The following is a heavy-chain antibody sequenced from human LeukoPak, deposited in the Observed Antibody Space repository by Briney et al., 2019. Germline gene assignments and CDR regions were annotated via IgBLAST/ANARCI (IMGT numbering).Heavy chain of an antibody. V-gene: IGHV3-21*01. J-gene: IGHJ3*02. CDR3: ARALGGSTGAFDI. D-gene: IGHD3-16*01. Sequence: KPGGSLRLSCAASGFTFSSYSMNWVRQAPGKGLEWVSSISSSSSYIYYADSVKGRFTISRDNAKNSLYLQMNSLRAEDTAVYYCARALGGSTGAFDIWGQGTMVTASS. CDR2: ISSSSSYI. CDR1: GFTFSSYS.